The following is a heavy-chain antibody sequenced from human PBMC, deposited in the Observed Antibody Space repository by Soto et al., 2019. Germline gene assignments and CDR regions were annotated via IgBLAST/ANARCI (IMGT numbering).Heavy chain of an antibody. CDR1: GGSISSYY. CDR3: ARQWELGYYFDY. V-gene: IGHV4-59*08. CDR2: IYYSGST. Sequence: PSETLSLTCTVSGGSISSYYWSWIRQPPGKGLEWIGYIYYSGSTNYNPSLKSRVTISVDTSKNQFSLKLSSVTAADTAVYYCARQWELGYYFDYWGQGTLVTVSS. D-gene: IGHD1-26*01. J-gene: IGHJ4*02.